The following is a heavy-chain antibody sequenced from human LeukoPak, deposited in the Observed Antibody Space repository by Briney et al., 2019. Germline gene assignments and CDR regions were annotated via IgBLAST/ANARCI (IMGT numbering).Heavy chain of an antibody. Sequence: SQTLSLTCTVSGGSISSGGYYWSWIRRHPGKGLEWIGYIYYSGSTYYNPSLKSRVTISVDTSKNQFSLKLSSVTAADTAVYYCARDQWELPLDYWGQGTLVTVSS. J-gene: IGHJ4*02. CDR3: ARDQWELPLDY. CDR2: IYYSGST. D-gene: IGHD1-26*01. CDR1: GGSISSGGYY. V-gene: IGHV4-31*03.